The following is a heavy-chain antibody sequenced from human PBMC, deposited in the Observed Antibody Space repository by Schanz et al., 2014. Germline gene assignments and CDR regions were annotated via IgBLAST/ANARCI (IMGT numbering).Heavy chain of an antibody. D-gene: IGHD2-15*01. CDR3: ARGGSPEDDFDI. V-gene: IGHV1-69*02. CDR1: GVTFSTYP. CDR2: IIPIHGIV. J-gene: IGHJ3*02. Sequence: QVQLVQSGAEVKKPGSSMKLSCKASGVTFSTYPINWLRQAPGQGLEWMGRIIPIHGIVNYAQRFQDRVRITADKSTSPAYMELSRLRSDDTAVYYCARGGSPEDDFDIWGQGTILTVSS.